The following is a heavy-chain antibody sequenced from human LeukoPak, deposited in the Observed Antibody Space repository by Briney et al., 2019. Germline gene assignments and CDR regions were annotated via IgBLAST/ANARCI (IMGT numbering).Heavy chain of an antibody. V-gene: IGHV3-30*18. Sequence: GGSLRLSCAASGFTFSSYGMHWVRQAPGKGLEWVAVISYDGSNKYYADSVKGRFTFSRDNSKNTLYLQMNSLRAEDTAVYYCAKGGSPTRLYYFDYWGQGTLVTVSS. J-gene: IGHJ4*02. CDR3: AKGGSPTRLYYFDY. CDR2: ISYDGSNK. D-gene: IGHD3-16*01. CDR1: GFTFSSYG.